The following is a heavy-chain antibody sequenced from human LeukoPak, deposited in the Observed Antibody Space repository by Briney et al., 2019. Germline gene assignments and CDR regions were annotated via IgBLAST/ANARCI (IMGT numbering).Heavy chain of an antibody. CDR3: AREGVLIRYFDWLSRGYYGMDV. V-gene: IGHV1-8*01. J-gene: IGHJ6*02. CDR1: GYTFTSYD. CDR2: MNPNSGNT. D-gene: IGHD3-9*01. Sequence: ASVKVSCKASGYTFTSYDINWVRQATGQGLEWMGWMNPNSGNTGYAQKFQGRVTMTRNTSISNAYMELSSLRSEDTAVYYCAREGVLIRYFDWLSRGYYGMDVWGQGTTVTVSS.